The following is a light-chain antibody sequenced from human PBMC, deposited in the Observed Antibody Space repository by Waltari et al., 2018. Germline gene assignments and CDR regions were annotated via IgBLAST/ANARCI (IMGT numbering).Light chain of an antibody. CDR2: EVS. V-gene: IGLV2-14*01. Sequence: QSALTQPASVSGSPGQSITISCTGTSSDVGGYNSVSWYQQHPGKAPKLMIYEVSTRPSGVSNRFSGSKSGNTASMTISGLQAEDEADYYCSSYTGSSTPYVFGSGTKVTVL. J-gene: IGLJ1*01. CDR1: SSDVGGYNS. CDR3: SSYTGSSTPYV.